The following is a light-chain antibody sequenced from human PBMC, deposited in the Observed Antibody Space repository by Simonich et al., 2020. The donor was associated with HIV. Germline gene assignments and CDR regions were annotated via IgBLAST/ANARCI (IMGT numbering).Light chain of an antibody. V-gene: IGKV4-1*01. J-gene: IGKJ3*01. CDR3: QQYYTTPFT. Sequence: DIVMTQSPDSLAVSLGERATINCKSSQSFLYRSNNKNYLAWYQQRPGQPPTLLIYWSSTRESGVPDRFSGSGSGTDFTLTISSLQSEDVALYYCQQYYTTPFTFGPGTKVDIK. CDR1: QSFLYRSNNKNY. CDR2: WSS.